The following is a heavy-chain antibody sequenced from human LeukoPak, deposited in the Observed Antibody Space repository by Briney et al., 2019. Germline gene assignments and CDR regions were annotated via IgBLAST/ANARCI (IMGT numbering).Heavy chain of an antibody. V-gene: IGHV3-7*01. CDR3: AKDLNSGPRDI. CDR2: INHDGRET. Sequence: GGSLRLSCEASGFTFSDYWMSWVRQAPGKGLEWVANINHDGRETYYVDSVKGRFTISRDNSKNTLYLQMNSLRAEDTAVYYCAKDLNSGPRDIWGQGTMVTVSS. J-gene: IGHJ3*02. D-gene: IGHD1-26*01. CDR1: GFTFSDYW.